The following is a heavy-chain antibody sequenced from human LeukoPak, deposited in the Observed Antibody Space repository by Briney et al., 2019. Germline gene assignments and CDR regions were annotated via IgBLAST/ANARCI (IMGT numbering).Heavy chain of an antibody. Sequence: ASVKVSCKASGYTFTSYYMHWVRQAPGQGLEWMGIINPSGGSTSYAQKFQGRVTMTRDTSTSTVYMELSSLRSEDTAVYYCVRDLRYCSSTGCYPLYYMDVWGKGTTVTVSS. CDR3: VRDLRYCSSTGCYPLYYMDV. J-gene: IGHJ6*03. CDR2: INPSGGST. V-gene: IGHV1-46*01. CDR1: GYTFTSYY. D-gene: IGHD2-2*01.